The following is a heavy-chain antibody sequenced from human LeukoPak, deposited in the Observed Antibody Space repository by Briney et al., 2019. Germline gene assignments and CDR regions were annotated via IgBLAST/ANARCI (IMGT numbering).Heavy chain of an antibody. D-gene: IGHD2-15*01. J-gene: IGHJ6*02. CDR3: ARHPLVVAATNYYYYGMDV. CDR2: IHYSGST. Sequence: SETLSLTCTVSGGSISSSSYYWGWIRQPPGKGLEWIGSIHYSGSTYYNPSLKSRVTISVDTSKNQFSLKLSSVTAADTAVYYCARHPLVVAATNYYYYGMDVWGQGTTVTVSS. V-gene: IGHV4-39*01. CDR1: GGSISSSSYY.